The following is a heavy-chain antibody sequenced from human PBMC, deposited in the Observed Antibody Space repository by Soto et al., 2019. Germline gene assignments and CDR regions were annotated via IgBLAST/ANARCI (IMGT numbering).Heavy chain of an antibody. CDR2: IHYSGST. CDR1: GVSISSSSFY. CDR3: ASSITIYGVVISSADNWFDP. V-gene: IGHV4-39*01. D-gene: IGHD3-3*01. J-gene: IGHJ5*02. Sequence: SETLSLTSTVSGVSISSSSFYWGWIRQPPGKGLECIGSIHYSGSTSYTPSLKSRVTISVDTSKNQFSLKLTSVAAADTAVYYCASSITIYGVVISSADNWFDPWGQGTLVTVSS.